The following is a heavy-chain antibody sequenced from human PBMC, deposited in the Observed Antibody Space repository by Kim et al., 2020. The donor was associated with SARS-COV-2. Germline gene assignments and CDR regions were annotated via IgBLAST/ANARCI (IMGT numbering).Heavy chain of an antibody. CDR3: ARRASITMIVVVYNWFDP. J-gene: IGHJ5*02. Sequence: ASVKVSCKASGYTFTGYSMHFVRPAPGQGLEWRGWINPNSGGTNYAQKFQGRVTMTRDTSISTAYMELSRLRSDDTAVYYCARRASITMIVVVYNWFDPWGQGTLVTVSS. CDR1: GYTFTGYS. V-gene: IGHV1-2*02. CDR2: INPNSGGT. D-gene: IGHD3-22*01.